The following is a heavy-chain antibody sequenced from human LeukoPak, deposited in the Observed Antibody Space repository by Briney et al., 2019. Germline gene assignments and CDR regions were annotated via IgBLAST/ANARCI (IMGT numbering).Heavy chain of an antibody. V-gene: IGHV3-30*02. CDR2: IRYDGSDK. J-gene: IGHJ6*03. D-gene: IGHD2-8*01. Sequence: PGGSLRLSCAASGFIFSNYGMHWVRQAPGKGLEWVAFIRYDGSDKYYADSVKGRLTISRDNSKKTLYLQMNSLRAEDTAVYYCAKEYAGSHYYYYYMDVWGKGTTATVSS. CDR3: AKEYAGSHYYYYYMDV. CDR1: GFIFSNYG.